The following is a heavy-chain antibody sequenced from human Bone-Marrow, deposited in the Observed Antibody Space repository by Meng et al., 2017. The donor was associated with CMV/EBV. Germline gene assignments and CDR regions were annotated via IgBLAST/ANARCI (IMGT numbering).Heavy chain of an antibody. V-gene: IGHV3-21*01. CDR1: GFTFSSYS. Sequence: GESLKISCAASGFTFSSYSMNWVRQAPGKGLEWVSSISSSSSYIYYADSVKGRFTISRDNAKNSLYLQMNSLRAEDTAVYYCAKDRGTVTTQGTDYWGQGTLVTVSS. J-gene: IGHJ4*02. CDR3: AKDRGTVTTQGTDY. CDR2: ISSSSSYI. D-gene: IGHD4-11*01.